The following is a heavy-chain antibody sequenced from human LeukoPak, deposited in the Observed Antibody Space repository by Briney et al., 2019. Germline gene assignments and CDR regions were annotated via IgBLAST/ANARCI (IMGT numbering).Heavy chain of an antibody. CDR3: ARGIGPTSPFDI. D-gene: IGHD3-10*01. V-gene: IGHV4-59*08. J-gene: IGHJ3*02. CDR2: IYYNGST. CDR1: GGSITNYF. Sequence: NASETLSLTCTVSGGSITNYFWSWIRQPPGKGLEWIGFIYYNGSTNYNPSLKSRVTISVDSSKSQFSLKLSSVTAADTAVYYCARGIGPTSPFDIWGQGTMVTVSS.